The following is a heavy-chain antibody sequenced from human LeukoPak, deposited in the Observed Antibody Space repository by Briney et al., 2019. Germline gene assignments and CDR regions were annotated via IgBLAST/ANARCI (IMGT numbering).Heavy chain of an antibody. CDR3: ARVSDDILTGYFDY. Sequence: GGSLRLSCAASGFTFSSYGMHWGRQAPGKGVELVAAIWCDGSNKNYADSVKCRFTISRDNSKNPLYLKMNSLRAEDTAVYYCARVSDDILTGYFDYCGEGTLVTVSS. J-gene: IGHJ4*02. CDR2: IWCDGSNK. V-gene: IGHV3-33*01. D-gene: IGHD3-9*01. CDR1: GFTFSSYG.